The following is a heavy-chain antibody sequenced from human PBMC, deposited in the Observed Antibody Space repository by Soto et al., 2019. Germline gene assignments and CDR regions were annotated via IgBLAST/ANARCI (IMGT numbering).Heavy chain of an antibody. J-gene: IGHJ6*03. V-gene: IGHV4-59*01. D-gene: IGHD2-15*01. Sequence: SETLSLTCTVSGGSISSYYWSWIRQPPGKGLEWIGYIYYSGSTNYNPSLKSRVTISVDTSKNQFSLKLSSVTAADTAVYYCARTNVGYCSGGSCYNLGLGYYYYMDVWGKGTTVTVS. CDR2: IYYSGST. CDR3: ARTNVGYCSGGSCYNLGLGYYYYMDV. CDR1: GGSISSYY.